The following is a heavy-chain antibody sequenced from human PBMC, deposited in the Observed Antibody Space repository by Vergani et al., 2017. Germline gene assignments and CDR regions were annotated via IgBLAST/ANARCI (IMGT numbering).Heavy chain of an antibody. Sequence: QLQLQESGPGLVKPSATLSLTCSVSGASIRSSNYYWGWIRQPPGKGLEWIARSYYSGSTYYNPSLKSRVTISVDTSKNQSSLKLSSVTAADTAVYFCARHSTVEWLVKLGWIDPGGQGILVTVSS. CDR2: SYYSGST. V-gene: IGHV4-39*01. D-gene: IGHD6-19*01. CDR3: ARHSTVEWLVKLGWIDP. CDR1: GASIRSSNYY. J-gene: IGHJ5*02.